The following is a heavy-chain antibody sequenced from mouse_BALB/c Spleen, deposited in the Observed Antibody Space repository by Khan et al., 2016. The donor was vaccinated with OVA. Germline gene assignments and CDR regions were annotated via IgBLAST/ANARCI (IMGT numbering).Heavy chain of an antibody. D-gene: IGHD2-3*01. Sequence: EVKLEESGGGLVQPGGSMKLSCVASGFTFSNFWMNWVRQSPEKGLEWVAEIRLKSNNYATHYAESVKGRFTISRDDSKSSVYLQMNNLRAEDTGIYYCSVPGGYYAWFAYWGQGTLVTVSA. V-gene: IGHV6-6*02. CDR1: GFTFSNFW. J-gene: IGHJ3*01. CDR2: IRLKSNNYAT. CDR3: SVPGGYYAWFAY.